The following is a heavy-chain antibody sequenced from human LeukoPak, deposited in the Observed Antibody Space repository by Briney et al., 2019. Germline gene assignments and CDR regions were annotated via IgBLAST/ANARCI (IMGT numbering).Heavy chain of an antibody. V-gene: IGHV3-48*03. Sequence: PGGSLRLSCAASGFTFSSYEMNWVRQAPGKGLEWVSYTSSSGSTIYYADSVKGRFTISRDNAKSTMFLQMSSLRTEDTAVYYCARGGIYDLDDSFDMWGHGTKVIVAS. CDR1: GFTFSSYE. D-gene: IGHD2/OR15-2a*01. CDR2: TSSSGSTI. J-gene: IGHJ3*02. CDR3: ARGGIYDLDDSFDM.